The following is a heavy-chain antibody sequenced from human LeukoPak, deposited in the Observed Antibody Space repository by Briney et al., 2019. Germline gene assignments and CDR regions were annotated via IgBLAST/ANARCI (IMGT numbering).Heavy chain of an antibody. Sequence: GRSLRLSRAASGFTFSSYGMHWVRQAPGKGLEWAAVIWYDGSNKYYADSVKGRFTISRDNSKNTLYLQMNSLRAEDTAVYYCARVKYGDYPYYFDYWGQGTLVTVSS. D-gene: IGHD4-17*01. CDR2: IWYDGSNK. CDR3: ARVKYGDYPYYFDY. J-gene: IGHJ4*02. V-gene: IGHV3-33*01. CDR1: GFTFSSYG.